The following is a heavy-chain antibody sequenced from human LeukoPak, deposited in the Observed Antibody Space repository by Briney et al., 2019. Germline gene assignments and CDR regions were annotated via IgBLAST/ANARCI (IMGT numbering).Heavy chain of an antibody. CDR1: GYTLTSYA. Sequence: VASVKVSCKASGYTLTSYAMNWVRQAPGQGLEWMGWINTNTGNPTYAQGFTGRFVFSLDTSVSTAYLQISSLKAEDTAVYYCARAKGERTYYYDSRWRFDFDYWGQGTLVTVSS. V-gene: IGHV7-4-1*02. J-gene: IGHJ4*02. D-gene: IGHD3-22*01. CDR2: INTNTGNP. CDR3: ARAKGERTYYYDSRWRFDFDY.